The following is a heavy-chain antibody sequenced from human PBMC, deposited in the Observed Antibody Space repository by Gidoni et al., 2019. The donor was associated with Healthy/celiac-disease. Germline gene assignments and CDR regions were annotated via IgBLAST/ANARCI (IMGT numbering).Heavy chain of an antibody. CDR3: AKARLVRGVIDY. J-gene: IGHJ4*02. V-gene: IGHV3-9*01. CDR1: GFTFDDYA. Sequence: EVQLVESGGGLVQPGRSLRLSCAASGFTFDDYAMHWVRQAPGKGLEWVSGISWNSGSIGYADSVKGRFTISRDNAKNSLYLQMNSLRAEDTALYYCAKARLVRGVIDYWGQGTLVTVSS. D-gene: IGHD3-10*01. CDR2: ISWNSGSI.